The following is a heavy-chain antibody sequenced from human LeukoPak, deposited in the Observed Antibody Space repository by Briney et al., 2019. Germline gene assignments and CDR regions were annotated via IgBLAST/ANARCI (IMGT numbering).Heavy chain of an antibody. V-gene: IGHV3-33*01. D-gene: IGHD5-12*01. CDR1: GFTFSSYG. CDR2: IWYDGSNK. Sequence: GGSLRLSCAASGFTFSSYGMHWVRQAPGKGLEWVAVIWYDGSNKYYADSVKGRFTISRDNSKNTLYLQMNSLRAEDTAVYYCARDNIVATTRYYFDYWGQGTLVTVSS. CDR3: ARDNIVATTRYYFDY. J-gene: IGHJ4*02.